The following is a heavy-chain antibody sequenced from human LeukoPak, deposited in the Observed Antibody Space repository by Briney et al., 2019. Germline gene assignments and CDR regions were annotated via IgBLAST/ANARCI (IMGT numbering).Heavy chain of an antibody. V-gene: IGHV3-7*01. J-gene: IGHJ4*02. D-gene: IGHD3-10*01. Sequence: PGGSLRLSCAASGFTFSSYGMHWVRQAPGKGLEWVANIKEDGSEKYYVDSVKGRFTVSRDNAKNSLYLQMNSLRAEDTAVYYCARRHLWFGALDYWGQGTLVTVSS. CDR1: GFTFSSYG. CDR2: IKEDGSEK. CDR3: ARRHLWFGALDY.